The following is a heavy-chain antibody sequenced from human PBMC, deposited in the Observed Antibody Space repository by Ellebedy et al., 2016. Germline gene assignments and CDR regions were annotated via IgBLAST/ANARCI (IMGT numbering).Heavy chain of an antibody. CDR3: ARVGGSSSSWYDY. V-gene: IGHV3-74*01. D-gene: IGHD6-13*01. CDR1: GFTFSSYW. Sequence: GESLKISXAASGFTFSSYWMSWVRQAPGKGLVWVSRINSDGSSTSYADSVKGRFTISRDNAKNTLYLQMNSLRAEDTAVYYCARVGGSSSSWYDYWGQGTLVTVSS. CDR2: INSDGSST. J-gene: IGHJ4*02.